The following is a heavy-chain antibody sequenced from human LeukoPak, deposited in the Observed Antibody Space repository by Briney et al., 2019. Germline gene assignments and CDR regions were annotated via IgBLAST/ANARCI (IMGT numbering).Heavy chain of an antibody. V-gene: IGHV1-3*01. CDR1: GYTFTSYA. CDR2: INAGNGNT. Sequence: ASVKVSCKASGYTFTSYAMHWVRQAPGQRLEWMGWINAGNGNTKYSQKFQGRVTITRDTSASTAYMELSSLRSEDTAVYYCARDTPIAAAEGNAFDIWGQGRMVSASS. CDR3: ARDTPIAAAEGNAFDI. J-gene: IGHJ3*02. D-gene: IGHD6-13*01.